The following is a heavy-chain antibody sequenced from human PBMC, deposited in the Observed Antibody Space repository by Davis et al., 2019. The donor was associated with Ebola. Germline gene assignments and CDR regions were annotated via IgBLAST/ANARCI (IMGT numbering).Heavy chain of an antibody. D-gene: IGHD2-21*02. Sequence: GGSLRLSCKGSGYSFTSYWIGWVRQMPGKGLEWMGIIYPGDSDTRYSPSFQGQVTISADKSISTAYLQWSSLKASDTAMYYCARQLAYCGGDCYFNWFDPWGQGTLVTVSS. CDR1: GYSFTSYW. V-gene: IGHV5-51*01. CDR3: ARQLAYCGGDCYFNWFDP. CDR2: IYPGDSDT. J-gene: IGHJ5*02.